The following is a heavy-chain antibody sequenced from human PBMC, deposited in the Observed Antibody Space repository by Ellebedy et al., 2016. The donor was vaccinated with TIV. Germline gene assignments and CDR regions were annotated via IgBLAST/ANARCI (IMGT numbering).Heavy chain of an antibody. CDR1: GYNFTSYY. CDR2: INPSGGST. Sequence: ASVKVSCKASGYNFTSYYMHWVRQAPGQGLEWMGIINPSGGSTSYAQKFQGRVTMTRDTYTSTVYMELSSLRSEDTAVYYCAIDLGVVQRSLYYYYGLDVWGQGTTVSVAS. J-gene: IGHJ6*02. CDR3: AIDLGVVQRSLYYYYGLDV. V-gene: IGHV1-46*01. D-gene: IGHD2-15*01.